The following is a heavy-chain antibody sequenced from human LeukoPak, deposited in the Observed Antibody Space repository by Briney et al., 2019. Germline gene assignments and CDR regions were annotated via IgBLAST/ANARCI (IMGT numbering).Heavy chain of an antibody. Sequence: GGSVTLSCKASGYTFTAYYMHWVRQAPGQGLEWMGWINPHSGGTNFAQRFQGRVTMTRDTSITTAHMELSRLTSDDTAMYYCAREIPCSSSSCLDYWGQGTMVTVSS. J-gene: IGHJ4*02. CDR3: AREIPCSSSSCLDY. CDR2: INPHSGGT. V-gene: IGHV1-2*02. D-gene: IGHD2-2*01. CDR1: GYTFTAYY.